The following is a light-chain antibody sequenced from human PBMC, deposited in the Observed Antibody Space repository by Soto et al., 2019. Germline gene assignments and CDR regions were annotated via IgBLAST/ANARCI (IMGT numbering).Light chain of an antibody. CDR3: QQYGSSPWT. Sequence: LSQSPDSLSLYTGERATLSSRASQYISTKLAWYQQKPGQAPRLLIYGASIRATGIPARFSGSGSGTEFTLTISRLEPEDFAVYYCQQYGSSPWTFGQGTKVDI. CDR1: QYISTK. V-gene: IGKV3-20*01. CDR2: GAS. J-gene: IGKJ1*01.